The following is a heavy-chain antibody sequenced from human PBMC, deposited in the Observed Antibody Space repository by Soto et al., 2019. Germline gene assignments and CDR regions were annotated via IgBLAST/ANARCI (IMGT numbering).Heavy chain of an antibody. J-gene: IGHJ4*02. Sequence: QVQLQQWGAGLLKPSETLSLTCAVYGGSFSGYYWCWIRQPPGKGLEWIGEINHSGSTNYNPSLTSRVPISVDTSKNQFALNLRSATAADTAVYYCARHSSGLWGSPFDYWAQGTLVTVSS. CDR2: INHSGST. CDR1: GGSFSGYY. D-gene: IGHD6-19*01. CDR3: ARHSSGLWGSPFDY. V-gene: IGHV4-34*01.